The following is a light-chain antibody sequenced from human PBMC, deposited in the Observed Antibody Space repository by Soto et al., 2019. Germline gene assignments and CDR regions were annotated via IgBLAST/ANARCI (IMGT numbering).Light chain of an antibody. CDR3: CSYTTSNTRQIV. V-gene: IGLV2-14*01. Sequence: QSVLTQPASVSGSPGQSITISCTGTSSDVGGYNYVSWYQQHPGKAPKFMIYDVSNRPSGVPNRFSGSKSGNTASLTISGLQAEDEADYDCCSYTTSNTRQIVFGTGTKVTVL. J-gene: IGLJ1*01. CDR2: DVS. CDR1: SSDVGGYNY.